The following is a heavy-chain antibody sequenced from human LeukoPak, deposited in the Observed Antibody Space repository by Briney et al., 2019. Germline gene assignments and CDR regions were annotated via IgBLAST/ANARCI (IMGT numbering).Heavy chain of an antibody. Sequence: PGGSLRLSCAASGFGFSDYEMNWVRQSPAKGLEWVSNISPNGGTKYYAGSVKGRFTISRDNAKNSLYLQMNSLRAEDTGVYFCSKLAVASADSWGQGTLVTVST. CDR2: ISPNGGTK. V-gene: IGHV3-48*03. D-gene: IGHD6-19*01. CDR3: SKLAVASADS. J-gene: IGHJ4*02. CDR1: GFGFSDYE.